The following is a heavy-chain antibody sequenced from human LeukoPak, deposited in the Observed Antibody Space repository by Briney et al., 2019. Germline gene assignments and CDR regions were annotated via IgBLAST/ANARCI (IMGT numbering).Heavy chain of an antibody. CDR1: GFTLSSYW. V-gene: IGHV3-74*01. CDR2: INSDGSST. D-gene: IGHD6-6*01. Sequence: GGSLRLSCAASGFTLSSYWMHWVRQAPGKGLVWVSRINSDGSSTSYADSVRGRFSISRDNAKNALYLQMNSLRAEDTAVYYCARGLSGYASSLGYWGQGTLVTVSA. CDR3: ARGLSGYASSLGY. J-gene: IGHJ4*02.